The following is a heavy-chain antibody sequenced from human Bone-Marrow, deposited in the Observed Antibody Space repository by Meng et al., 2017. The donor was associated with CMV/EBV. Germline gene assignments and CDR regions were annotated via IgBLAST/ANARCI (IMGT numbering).Heavy chain of an antibody. J-gene: IGHJ6*02. CDR3: ARGRLDFWSGYHNYYYGMDV. CDR1: GGSISSSSYY. V-gene: IGHV4-39*07. Sequence: ESLKISCTVSGGSISSSSYYWGWIRQPPGKGLEWIGSIYYSGSTYYNPSLKSRVTISVDTSKNQFSLKLSSVTAADTAVYYCARGRLDFWSGYHNYYYGMDVWGQGTTVTVSS. CDR2: IYYSGST. D-gene: IGHD3-3*01.